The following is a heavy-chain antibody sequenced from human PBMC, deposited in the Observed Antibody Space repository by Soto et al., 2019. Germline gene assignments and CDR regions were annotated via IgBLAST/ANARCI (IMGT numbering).Heavy chain of an antibody. D-gene: IGHD3-3*01. V-gene: IGHV3-7*01. Sequence: GGSLRLSCAASGFTFSSYWMSWVRQAPGKGLEWVANIKQDGSEKYYVDSVKGRFTISRDNAKNSLYLQMNSLGAEDTAVYYCARVLRFLEWLGDWFDPWGQGTLVTVSS. CDR2: IKQDGSEK. CDR3: ARVLRFLEWLGDWFDP. J-gene: IGHJ5*02. CDR1: GFTFSSYW.